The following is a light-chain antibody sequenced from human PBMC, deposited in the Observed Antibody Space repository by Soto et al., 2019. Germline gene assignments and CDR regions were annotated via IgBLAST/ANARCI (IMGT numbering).Light chain of an antibody. J-gene: IGKJ2*01. V-gene: IGKV3-20*01. Sequence: EIALTQSPGTLSLSPGERATLSCRASQSVTSNYLAWYQQKPGQAPRLLMFGASIRDTGIPDRFSGSGSGTDFTLTISRLEPEDFAVYYCQQYGSSPYTFGLGTKLEIK. CDR1: QSVTSNY. CDR2: GAS. CDR3: QQYGSSPYT.